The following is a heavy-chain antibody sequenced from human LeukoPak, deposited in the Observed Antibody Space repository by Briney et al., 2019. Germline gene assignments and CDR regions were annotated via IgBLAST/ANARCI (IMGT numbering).Heavy chain of an antibody. CDR3: ARSGSGWFDF. CDR2: IYSDGST. J-gene: IGHJ4*02. V-gene: IGHV3-53*01. CDR1: GFTVSSNF. D-gene: IGHD6-19*01. Sequence: GGSLRLSCAASGFTVSSNFMSWVRQTPEKGLEWVSVIYSDGSTYYADSVKGRFTISRDNSKNTLYLQMNSLRAEDSAVYYCARSGSGWFDFRGQGTLVTVSS.